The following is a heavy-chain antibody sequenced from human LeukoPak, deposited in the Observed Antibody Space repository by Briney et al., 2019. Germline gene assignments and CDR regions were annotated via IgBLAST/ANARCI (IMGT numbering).Heavy chain of an antibody. J-gene: IGHJ4*02. Sequence: TGGSLRLSCATSGFAFGDYDMTWVRQAPGKGLEWVSTISSTGYNTYYADSVKGRFTVSRDSSKNTLFLQMNTLSAEDTAKYYCAKDWPFGYFKSGLDSWGQGTLVTVSS. V-gene: IGHV3-23*01. CDR3: AKDWPFGYFKSGLDS. CDR1: GFAFGDYD. D-gene: IGHD2/OR15-2a*01. CDR2: ISSTGYNT.